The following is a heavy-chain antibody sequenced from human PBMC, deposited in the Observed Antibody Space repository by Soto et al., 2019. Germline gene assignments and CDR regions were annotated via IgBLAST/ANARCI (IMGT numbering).Heavy chain of an antibody. CDR1: GFTFSSYA. J-gene: IGHJ4*02. CDR3: AREGAVAQNFDY. CDR2: ISYDGSNK. D-gene: IGHD6-19*01. Sequence: GGSLRLSCAASGFTFSSYAMHWVRQAPGKGLEWVAVISYDGSNKYYADSVKGRFTISRDNSKNTLYLQMNSLRAEDTAVYYCAREGAVAQNFDYWGQGTLVTVSS. V-gene: IGHV3-30-3*01.